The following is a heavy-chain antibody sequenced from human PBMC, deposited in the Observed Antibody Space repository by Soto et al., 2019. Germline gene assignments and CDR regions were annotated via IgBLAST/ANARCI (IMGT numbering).Heavy chain of an antibody. V-gene: IGHV4-34*01. CDR3: ARVLTTVVTRAYHYGMDV. D-gene: IGHD4-17*01. Sequence: SETLSLTCAVYGGSFSGYYWSWSRQPPGKGLEWIGEINHSGSTNYNPSLKSRVTISVDTSKNQFSLKLSSVTAADTAVYYCARVLTTVVTRAYHYGMDVWGQGTTVTVSS. CDR1: GGSFSGYY. CDR2: INHSGST. J-gene: IGHJ6*02.